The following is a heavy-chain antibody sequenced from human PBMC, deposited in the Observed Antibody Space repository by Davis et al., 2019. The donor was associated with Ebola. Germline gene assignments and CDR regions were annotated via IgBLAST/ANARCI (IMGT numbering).Heavy chain of an antibody. J-gene: IGHJ4*02. CDR2: IYPADSDT. D-gene: IGHD3-10*01. CDR1: GYRFTNYW. CDR3: ARKLLHFDY. V-gene: IGHV5-51*01. Sequence: GESLKISCKGSGYRFTNYWIGWVRQMPGKGLEWLAIIYPADSDTNYSPSFQGHVTISADKSISTAYLQWSSLKASDTAMYYCARKLLHFDYWGQGTLVTVSS.